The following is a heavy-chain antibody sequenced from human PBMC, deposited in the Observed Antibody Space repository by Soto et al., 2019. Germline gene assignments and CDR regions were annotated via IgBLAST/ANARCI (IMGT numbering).Heavy chain of an antibody. J-gene: IGHJ6*02. CDR2: IYYSGST. D-gene: IGHD3-10*01. V-gene: IGHV4-30-4*01. Sequence: SETLSLTCTVSVGSVSSCSYYWSWIRQPPGKGLEWIGYIYYSGSTYYNPSLKSRVTISVDTSKNQFSLKLSSVTAADTAVYYCAREHMVRGFSYYYYYGMDVWGQGTTVTVSS. CDR1: VGSVSSCSYY. CDR3: AREHMVRGFSYYYYYGMDV.